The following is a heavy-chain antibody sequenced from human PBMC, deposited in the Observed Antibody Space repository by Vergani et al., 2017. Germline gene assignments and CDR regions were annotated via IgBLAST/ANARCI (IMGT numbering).Heavy chain of an antibody. Sequence: EVQLVESGGGLVQPGGSLRLSCAASGFTFSSYDMHWVRQATGKGLEWVSAIGTAGDTYYPGSVKGRFTIYRENAKNCLYLQINSLRTGDTAVYYCARQGKDPGRYCDFWSGYYRDFDLWGRGTLVTVSS. CDR3: ARQGKDPGRYCDFWSGYYRDFDL. D-gene: IGHD3-3*01. CDR1: GFTFSSYD. J-gene: IGHJ2*01. CDR2: IGTAGDT. V-gene: IGHV3-13*01.